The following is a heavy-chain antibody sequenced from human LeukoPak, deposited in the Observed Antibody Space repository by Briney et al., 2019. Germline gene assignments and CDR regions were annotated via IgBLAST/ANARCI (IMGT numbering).Heavy chain of an antibody. CDR1: GGSISDYY. V-gene: IGHV4-59*01. J-gene: IGHJ4*02. Sequence: PSETLSLTCSVSGGSISDYYWSWIRQPPGKGLEWIGYVYYSGSTNYNPSLKSRVTMSVDTSKNQFSLKLSSVTAADTAVYYCARGPTDFWSGYYFDYWGQGTLVTVSS. CDR2: VYYSGST. D-gene: IGHD3-3*01. CDR3: ARGPTDFWSGYYFDY.